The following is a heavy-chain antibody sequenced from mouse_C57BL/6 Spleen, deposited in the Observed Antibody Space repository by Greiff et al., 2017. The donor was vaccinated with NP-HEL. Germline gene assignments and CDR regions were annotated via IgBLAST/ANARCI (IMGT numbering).Heavy chain of an antibody. CDR2: ISYDGSN. Sequence: EVQLQQSGPGLVKPSQSLSLTCSVTGYSITSGYYWNWIRQFPGNKLEWMGYISYDGSNNYNPSLKNRISITRDTSKNQFFLKLNSVTTEDTATYYCARGGYFEVWGTGTTVTVSS. CDR1: GYSITSGYY. CDR3: ARGGYFEV. V-gene: IGHV3-6*01. J-gene: IGHJ1*03.